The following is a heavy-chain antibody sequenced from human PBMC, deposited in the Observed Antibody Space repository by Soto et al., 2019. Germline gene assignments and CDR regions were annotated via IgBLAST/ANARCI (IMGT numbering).Heavy chain of an antibody. D-gene: IGHD2-2*02. J-gene: IGHJ6*02. CDR2: INPNSGGT. CDR1: GYTFSGYY. CDR3: ARSLAEGYCTITGCYTRPLYGMDV. Sequence: ASVKVSCKASGYTFSGYYIHWLRQAPGQGLEWMGWINPNSGGTNYAQKFQGRVTVTRDTPTSTAYMELSRLTSDDTAVYYCARSLAEGYCTITGCYTRPLYGMDVWGQGTTVTVSS. V-gene: IGHV1-2*02.